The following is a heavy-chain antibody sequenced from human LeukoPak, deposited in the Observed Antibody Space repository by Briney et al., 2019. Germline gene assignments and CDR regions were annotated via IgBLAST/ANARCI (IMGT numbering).Heavy chain of an antibody. J-gene: IGHJ5*02. CDR3: ARRKSGSGYYSHNWFDP. Sequence: SETLSLTCTVSGGSISSGGYYWSWIRQHPGKGLEWIGYIYYSGSNYYNPSLKSRVTISVDTSKNQFSLKLSSVTAADTAVYYCARRKSGSGYYSHNWFDPWGQGTLVTVSS. CDR2: IYYSGSN. CDR1: GGSISSGGYY. D-gene: IGHD3-22*01. V-gene: IGHV4-31*03.